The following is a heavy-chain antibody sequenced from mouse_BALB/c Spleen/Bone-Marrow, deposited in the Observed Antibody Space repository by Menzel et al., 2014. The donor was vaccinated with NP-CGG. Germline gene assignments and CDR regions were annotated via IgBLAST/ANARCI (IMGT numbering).Heavy chain of an antibody. Sequence: VQLQQSGPGLVSPSQRLSIPCTVSEFSLTSYGVHWVRQPPGKGLEWLGVIWAGGSTNYNSALMSRLSISKDNSKSQVFLKMNSLQTDDTAMYYCARGGSSRARFAYWGQGTLVTVSA. D-gene: IGHD1-1*01. V-gene: IGHV2-9*02. CDR2: IWAGGST. CDR3: ARGGSSRARFAY. J-gene: IGHJ3*01. CDR1: EFSLTSYG.